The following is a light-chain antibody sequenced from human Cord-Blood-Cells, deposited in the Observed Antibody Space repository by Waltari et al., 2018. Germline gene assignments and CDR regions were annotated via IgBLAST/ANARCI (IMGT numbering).Light chain of an antibody. CDR3: QQYDNLPYT. Sequence: DIQMTQSPSSPSASVGDRVTITCQASQDISNYLNWYQQKPGEAPKRLIYDASNLETGVPSRFSGSGAGTDFTFTISSLQPEDIATYYCQQYDNLPYTFGQATKLEIK. CDR2: DAS. CDR1: QDISNY. J-gene: IGKJ2*01. V-gene: IGKV1-33*01.